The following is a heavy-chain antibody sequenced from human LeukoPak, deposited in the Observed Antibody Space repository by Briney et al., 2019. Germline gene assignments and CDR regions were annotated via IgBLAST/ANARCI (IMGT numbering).Heavy chain of an antibody. Sequence: GGSLRLSCAASGFTFSSYAMSWGREAPGKGVEWGSGVSGSGGSTYYADSVKGRLTISRDNSKNPLYLQMTSLRAEDTAVYYCAKDLDIVATITGNWGQGTLVTVSS. J-gene: IGHJ4*02. CDR1: GFTFSSYA. CDR3: AKDLDIVATITGN. CDR2: VSGSGGST. D-gene: IGHD5-12*01. V-gene: IGHV3-23*01.